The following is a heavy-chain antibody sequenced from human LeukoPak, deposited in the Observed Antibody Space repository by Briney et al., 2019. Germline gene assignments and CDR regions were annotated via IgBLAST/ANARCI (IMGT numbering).Heavy chain of an antibody. V-gene: IGHV3-7*01. CDR2: IKQDGSEK. J-gene: IGHJ4*02. Sequence: PGGSLRLSCAASGITLSVYWMSWVRQAPGKGLEWVADIKQDGSEKYYRDSVQGRFTISRDNAKNSLYLQMNSLRAEDTAVYYRARSGSGYFDYWGQGSLVTVSS. CDR1: GITLSVYW. CDR3: ARSGSGYFDY.